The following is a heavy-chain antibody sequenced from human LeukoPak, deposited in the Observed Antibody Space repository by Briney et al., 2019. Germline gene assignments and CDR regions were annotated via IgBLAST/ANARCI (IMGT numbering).Heavy chain of an antibody. CDR1: GLTFSDYA. CDR3: AKDYSDSRVADVFFEY. V-gene: IGHV3-23*01. J-gene: IGHJ4*02. Sequence: GGSLSLSCAASGLTFSDYAMSWFRQAPGKGLEWVSGITSGFTPHYADSVKGRFTVSRDNSKNTFHLQLNSLRAEDTAVYYCAKDYSDSRVADVFFEYWGQGTLVTVSS. D-gene: IGHD2-15*01. CDR2: ITSGFTP.